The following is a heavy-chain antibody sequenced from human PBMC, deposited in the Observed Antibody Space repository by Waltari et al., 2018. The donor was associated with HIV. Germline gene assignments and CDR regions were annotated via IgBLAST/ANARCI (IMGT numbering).Heavy chain of an antibody. Sequence: HLQMQESGPGVVRPSETLSPTCSVSGGSVTSNLHYWGWIRQSPNIGLEWIGSLYYGCNTYHNPSLRSRVAISADRSTNQFSLRLTSVSVADSAIYYCVRRVAEDYGSGRVDSWGQGILVVVSS. J-gene: IGHJ4*02. CDR2: LYYGCNT. CDR1: GGSVTSNLHY. V-gene: IGHV4-39*01. D-gene: IGHD4-17*01. CDR3: VRRVAEDYGSGRVDS.